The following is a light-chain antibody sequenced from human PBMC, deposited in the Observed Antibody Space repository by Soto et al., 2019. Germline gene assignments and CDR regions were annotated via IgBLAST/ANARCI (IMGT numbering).Light chain of an antibody. Sequence: IKMNQSPSTLAAFVGDRVTITCRASQSINKWLAWYQQKPGKAPKILIYAASSLQSEVPSRFSGSGSGTDFTLTISSLQPEDSATYYCQQSYITPFTFGPGTKVDIK. CDR3: QQSYITPFT. CDR1: QSINKW. CDR2: AAS. V-gene: IGKV1-39*01. J-gene: IGKJ3*01.